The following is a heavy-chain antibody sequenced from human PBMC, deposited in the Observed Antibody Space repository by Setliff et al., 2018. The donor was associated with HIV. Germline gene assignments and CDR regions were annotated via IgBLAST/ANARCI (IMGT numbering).Heavy chain of an antibody. V-gene: IGHV1-18*01. D-gene: IGHD3-22*01. CDR1: GYSFTNYG. CDR2: ISAYNGNT. CDR3: ARSLYDSSDYPMTY. Sequence: ASVKVSCKASGYSFTNYGVNWVRQAPGQGLEWMGWISAYNGNTNYAQKLQGRVTMTTDTSTSTAYMELRSLRSDDTAVYYCARSLYDSSDYPMTYWGQGTLVTSPQ. J-gene: IGHJ4*02.